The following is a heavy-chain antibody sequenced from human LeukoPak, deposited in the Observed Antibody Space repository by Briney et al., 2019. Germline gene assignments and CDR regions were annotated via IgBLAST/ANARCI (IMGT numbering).Heavy chain of an antibody. CDR2: ISSSSSYI. CDR3: ARVRSIFGVDY. V-gene: IGHV3-21*01. Sequence: GGSLRLSCAASGFTFSSYSMNWVRQAPGKGLEWVSSISSSSSYIYYVDSVKGRFTISRDNAKNSLYLQMNSLRAEDTAVYYCARVRSIFGVDYWGQGTLVTVSS. D-gene: IGHD3-3*01. CDR1: GFTFSSYS. J-gene: IGHJ4*02.